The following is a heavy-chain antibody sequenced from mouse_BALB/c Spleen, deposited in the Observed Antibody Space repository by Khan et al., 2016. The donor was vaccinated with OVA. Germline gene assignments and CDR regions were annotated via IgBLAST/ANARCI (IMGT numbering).Heavy chain of an antibody. D-gene: IGHD1-1*01. CDR1: GISITTGNYR. V-gene: IGHV3-5*02. CDR3: ARDYGSLYWYFDV. CDR2: IYYSGTI. Sequence: EVQLQESGPGLVKPSQTVSLTCTVTGISITTGNYRWSWIRQFPGNKLEWIGNIYYSGTITYTPSLTSRNTITRDTSKNQFFLEMNSLTAEDTATYYWARDYGSLYWYFDVWGAGTTVTVAS. J-gene: IGHJ1*01.